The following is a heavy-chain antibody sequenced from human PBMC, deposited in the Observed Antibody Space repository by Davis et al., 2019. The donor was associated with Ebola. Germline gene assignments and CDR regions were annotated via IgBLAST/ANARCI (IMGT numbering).Heavy chain of an antibody. CDR2: IYCDDDK. V-gene: IGHV2-5*02. J-gene: IGHJ4*01. D-gene: IGHD6-6*01. Sequence: SGPTLVKPTQTLMLTCSFWGFSLSTSAVGVVWMRQPHGKALEWLTFIYCDDDKSYNGNLKDRLSITKDTSNNQVVLTMTNMDPMDTATYYCAYKGEGLVLPFDSWGHGTRVTVSS. CDR3: AYKGEGLVLPFDS. CDR1: GFSLSTSAVG.